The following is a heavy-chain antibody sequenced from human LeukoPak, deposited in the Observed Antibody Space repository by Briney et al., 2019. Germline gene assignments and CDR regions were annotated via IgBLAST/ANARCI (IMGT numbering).Heavy chain of an antibody. Sequence: PSETLSLTCTVSGGSISSYYWSWIRQPPGKGLEWIGYIYYSGSTNYNPPLKSRVTISVDTSKNQFSLKLSSVTAADTAVYYCATTTVTTHYYYYMDVWGKGTTVTVSS. V-gene: IGHV4-59*01. CDR1: GGSISSYY. CDR3: ATTTVTTHYYYYMDV. CDR2: IYYSGST. D-gene: IGHD4-17*01. J-gene: IGHJ6*03.